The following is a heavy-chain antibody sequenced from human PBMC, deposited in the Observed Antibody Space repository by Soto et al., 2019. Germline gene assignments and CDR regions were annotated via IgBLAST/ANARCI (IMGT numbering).Heavy chain of an antibody. CDR1: GFTFSGYD. V-gene: IGHV3-13*05. Sequence: VVSLIISCAASGFTFSGYDMHWVRQATGKGLEWVSAIGTAGDPYYPGSVKGRFTISRENAKNSLYLKMNSLRAGDTAVYYCARGVGEPNAFDIWGQGTMVPVSS. CDR3: ARGVGEPNAFDI. D-gene: IGHD4-17*01. CDR2: IGTAGDP. J-gene: IGHJ3*02.